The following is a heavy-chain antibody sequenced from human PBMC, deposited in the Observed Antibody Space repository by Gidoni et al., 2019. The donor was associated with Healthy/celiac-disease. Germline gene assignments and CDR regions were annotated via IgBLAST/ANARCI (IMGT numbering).Heavy chain of an antibody. D-gene: IGHD6-13*01. V-gene: IGHV3-23*01. CDR3: AKGGYGQQLVGEDDAFDI. CDR2: ISGSGGST. J-gene: IGHJ3*02. Sequence: EVQLLESGGGLVQPGGSLRLSCAASGFPFSSYAMSWVRQAPGKGLEWVSAISGSGGSTYYADSVKGRFTISRDNSKNTLYLQMNSLRAEDTAVYYCAKGGYGQQLVGEDDAFDIWGQGTMVTVSS. CDR1: GFPFSSYA.